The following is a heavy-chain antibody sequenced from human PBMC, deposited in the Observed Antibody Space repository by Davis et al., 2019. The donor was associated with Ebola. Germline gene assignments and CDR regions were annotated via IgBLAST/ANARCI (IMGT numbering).Heavy chain of an antibody. CDR2: IYPGDSDT. V-gene: IGHV5-51*01. Sequence: GESLKISCKGSGYSFTSYWIAWVRQMPGKGLEWMGIIYPGDSDTRYSPSFQGQVTIPADKSISTAYLQWSSLKASDTAMLYCARLGYCSGGSCTNWFEPWGQGTLVTVSS. CDR3: ARLGYCSGGSCTNWFEP. D-gene: IGHD2-15*01. J-gene: IGHJ5*02. CDR1: GYSFTSYW.